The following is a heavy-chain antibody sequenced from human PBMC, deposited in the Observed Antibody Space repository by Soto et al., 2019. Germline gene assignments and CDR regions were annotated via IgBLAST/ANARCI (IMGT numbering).Heavy chain of an antibody. CDR2: ISYDGSHI. CDR1: GFTFNTYG. CDR3: ARATDFGGNAPAY. V-gene: IGHV3-30*03. J-gene: IGHJ4*02. Sequence: QVQLVESGGGVVQPGRSLSLSCAASGFTFNTYGMHWVRQAPGKGLEWVAVISYDGSHIYYEDSVKGRFTISRDNTNTTLYLQMNSLRAEDTAVYYCARATDFGGNAPAYWGQGDLVIVSS. D-gene: IGHD4-17*01.